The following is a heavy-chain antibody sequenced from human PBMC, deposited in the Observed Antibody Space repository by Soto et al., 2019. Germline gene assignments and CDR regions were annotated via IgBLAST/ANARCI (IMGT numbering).Heavy chain of an antibody. CDR2: ITAYNGDT. CDR3: ARGTRVRGIITNFDY. D-gene: IGHD3-10*01. Sequence: QVQLVQSGAEVKKPGASVKVSCKTSGYTFTSFGISWMRQAPGQGLEGMGWITAYNGDTNYAQKLQGRFSITTDTSTNTAYMELRNLRSDDTAVYYCARGTRVRGIITNFDYWGQGTLVTVSS. V-gene: IGHV1-18*01. J-gene: IGHJ4*02. CDR1: GYTFTSFG.